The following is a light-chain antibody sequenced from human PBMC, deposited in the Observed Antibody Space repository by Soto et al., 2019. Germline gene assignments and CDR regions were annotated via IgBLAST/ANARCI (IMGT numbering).Light chain of an antibody. Sequence: EVVLTQSPGTLSLSPGERATLSCRASQSVSNNYFAWYQQKPGQAPRLLIFGSSDRSTGIPDRFSGSGSVTDFTFTICRLEPEDFVVYYCQHYGSSPPYTFGQGTKLEIK. CDR3: QHYGSSPPYT. V-gene: IGKV3-20*01. J-gene: IGKJ2*01. CDR2: GSS. CDR1: QSVSNNY.